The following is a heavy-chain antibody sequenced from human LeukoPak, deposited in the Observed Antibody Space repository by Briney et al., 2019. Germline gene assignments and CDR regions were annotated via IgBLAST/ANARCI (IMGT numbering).Heavy chain of an antibody. CDR3: VREGYSSSSGYYYGMDV. D-gene: IGHD6-13*01. CDR1: GFTFSDFS. Sequence: GGSLRLSCAASGFTFSDFSMNWVRQAPGKGLEWVSSISSTSTFIKYADSVRGRLTISRDNAKTSLYLQLNSLRVEDTAVYYCVREGYSSSSGYYYGMDVWGQGTTVTVSS. J-gene: IGHJ6*02. CDR2: ISSTSTFI. V-gene: IGHV3-21*01.